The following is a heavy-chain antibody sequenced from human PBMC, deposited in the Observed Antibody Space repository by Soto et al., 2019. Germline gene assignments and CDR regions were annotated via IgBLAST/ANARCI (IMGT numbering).Heavy chain of an antibody. V-gene: IGHV4-61*01. CDR3: ARASHCGGDCYSGYYYYYGMDV. CDR1: GGSVSSGRNY. CDR2: MYYSGST. D-gene: IGHD2-21*02. Sequence: PSETLSLTCTVSGGSVSSGRNYWNWIRQPPGKGLEWIGYMYYSGSTNYNPSLKSRVTISVDTSKNQFSLKLTSVTAADTAVYYCARASHCGGDCYSGYYYYYGMDVWGKGPTVTVSS. J-gene: IGHJ6*04.